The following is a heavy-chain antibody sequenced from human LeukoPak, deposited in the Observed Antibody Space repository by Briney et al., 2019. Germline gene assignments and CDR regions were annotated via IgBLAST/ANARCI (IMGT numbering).Heavy chain of an antibody. CDR3: ARGKDIVVVPD. Sequence: SETLSLTCTVSGASISSYYWSWIRQPPGKGLEWIGYIYYSGSTNYNPSLKSRVTISVDTSKNQFSLKLSSVTAADTAVYYCARGKDIVVVPDWGQGTMVTVSS. CDR1: GASISSYY. J-gene: IGHJ3*01. V-gene: IGHV4-59*01. CDR2: IYYSGST. D-gene: IGHD2-2*01.